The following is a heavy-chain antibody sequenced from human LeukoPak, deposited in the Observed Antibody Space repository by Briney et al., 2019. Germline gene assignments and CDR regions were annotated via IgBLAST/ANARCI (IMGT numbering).Heavy chain of an antibody. CDR3: ARDSRYCNSISCYGRPGYYGLDV. CDR1: GGSISSYY. J-gene: IGHJ6*02. V-gene: IGHV4-59*01. CDR2: IYYSGIT. D-gene: IGHD2-2*01. Sequence: SPTLSLTCTVSGGSISSYYWSWIRQPPGNGLEWIGHIYYSGITNYNPSLKSRVTMSVDTSKNQFSLNLSSVTAADTAVYYCARDSRYCNSISCYGRPGYYGLDVWGQGTTVTVSS.